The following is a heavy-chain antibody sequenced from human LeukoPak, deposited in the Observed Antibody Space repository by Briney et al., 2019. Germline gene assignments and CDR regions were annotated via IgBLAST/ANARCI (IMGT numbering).Heavy chain of an antibody. V-gene: IGHV1-8*03. D-gene: IGHD6-13*01. CDR1: GYTFTSYD. J-gene: IGHJ4*02. Sequence: ASVKVSCKASGYTFTSYDINWVRQATGQGLEWMGWMNPNSGNTGYAQKFQGGVTITRNTSISTAYMELSSLRSEDTAVYYCARVEKRGIAARGSFDYWGQGTLVTVSS. CDR3: ARVEKRGIAARGSFDY. CDR2: MNPNSGNT.